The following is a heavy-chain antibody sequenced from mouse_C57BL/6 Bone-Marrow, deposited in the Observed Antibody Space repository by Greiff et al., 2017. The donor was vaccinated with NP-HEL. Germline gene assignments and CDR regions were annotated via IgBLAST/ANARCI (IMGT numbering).Heavy chain of an antibody. Sequence: VQLKESGAELVRPGASVKLSCTVSGFNIKDDYMHWVKQRPEQGLEWIGWIDPENGDTEYASKFPGKATITADPSSNTAYLKLSSLTSEDTAVYYCTTGGSSPYAMDYWGQGTSVTVSS. J-gene: IGHJ4*01. CDR1: GFNIKDDY. V-gene: IGHV14-4*01. CDR2: IDPENGDT. CDR3: TTGGSSPYAMDY. D-gene: IGHD1-1*01.